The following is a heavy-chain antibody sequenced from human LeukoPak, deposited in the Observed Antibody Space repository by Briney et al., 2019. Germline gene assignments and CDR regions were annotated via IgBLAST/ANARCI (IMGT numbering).Heavy chain of an antibody. J-gene: IGHJ4*02. CDR3: AAQVIAAAAPANY. CDR1: GGSFSSYY. Sequence: PSETLSLTCAVYGGSFSSYYWSWIRQPPGKGLEWIGYIYDSGSTNYNPSLKSRVTISVDTSKNQFSLKLSSVTAADTAVYFCAAQVIAAAAPANYWGQGALVTVSS. V-gene: IGHV4-59*08. D-gene: IGHD6-13*01. CDR2: IYDSGST.